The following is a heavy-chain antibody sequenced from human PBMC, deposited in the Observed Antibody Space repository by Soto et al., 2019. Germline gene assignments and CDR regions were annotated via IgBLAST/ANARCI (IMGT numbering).Heavy chain of an antibody. J-gene: IGHJ6*02. D-gene: IGHD2-2*01. CDR3: AKDQYQLLPYYYYYGMDV. V-gene: IGHV3-23*01. CDR1: GFTFSSYA. CDR2: ISGSGGST. Sequence: GSLRLSCAASGFTFSSYAMSWVRQAPGKGLEWVSAISGSGGSTYYADSVKGRFTISRDNSKNTLYLQMNSLRAEDTAVYYCAKDQYQLLPYYYYYGMDVWGQGTTVTVSS.